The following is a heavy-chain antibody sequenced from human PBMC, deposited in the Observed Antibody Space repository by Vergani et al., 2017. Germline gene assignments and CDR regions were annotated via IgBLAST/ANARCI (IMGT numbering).Heavy chain of an antibody. J-gene: IGHJ6*02. V-gene: IGHV5-51*01. CDR2: IYPGDSDT. CDR1: GYSFTSYW. Sequence: EVQLVQSGAEVKKPGESLKISCKGSGYSFTSYWIGWVRQMPGKGLEWMGIIYPGDSDTRYSPSFQGQVTISADKSISTAYLQWSSLKASDTAMYYCARHLGGISGAYYYYGMDVWGQGTTVTVSS. D-gene: IGHD2-15*01. CDR3: ARHLGGISGAYYYYGMDV.